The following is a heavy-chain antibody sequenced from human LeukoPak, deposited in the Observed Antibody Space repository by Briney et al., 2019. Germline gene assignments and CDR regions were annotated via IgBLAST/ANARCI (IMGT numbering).Heavy chain of an antibody. D-gene: IGHD3-3*01. CDR2: INHSGST. Sequence: SETLSLTCAVYGGSFSGYYWSWIRQPPGKGLEWIGEINHSGSTNYNPSLKSRVTISVDTSKNQFSLKLSSVTAADTAVYYCARDRDHFGVVTRLDYWGQGTLVTVSS. V-gene: IGHV4-34*01. J-gene: IGHJ4*02. CDR3: ARDRDHFGVVTRLDY. CDR1: GGSFSGYY.